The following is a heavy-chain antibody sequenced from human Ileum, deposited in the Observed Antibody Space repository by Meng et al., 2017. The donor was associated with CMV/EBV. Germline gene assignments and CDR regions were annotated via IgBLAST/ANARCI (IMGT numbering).Heavy chain of an antibody. V-gene: IGHV3-74*01. D-gene: IGHD3-16*01. Sequence: LSCAACGFTFSSYWMHRARQVPGKGLVWVARIDTGESRTDYADSAKGRFTISRDNVKNTLYLQMNSLRAEDTAVYYCARDLGGGSGYWGQGTLVTVSS. CDR3: ARDLGGGSGY. CDR2: IDTGESRT. J-gene: IGHJ4*02. CDR1: GFTFSSYW.